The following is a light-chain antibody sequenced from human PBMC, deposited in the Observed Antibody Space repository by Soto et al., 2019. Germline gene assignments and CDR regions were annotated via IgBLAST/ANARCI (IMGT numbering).Light chain of an antibody. V-gene: IGKV1-5*01. J-gene: IGKJ1*01. CDR2: DAS. Sequence: DIQMTQSPSTLSASVGDRVTITCRASQSISTWLAWYQHKPGKAPKLLIYDASSLESGVPSRFSGSGSGTEITLTISSLHPDDFSSYYCQHYNCYSFGQGTKVDIK. CDR3: QHYNCYS. CDR1: QSISTW.